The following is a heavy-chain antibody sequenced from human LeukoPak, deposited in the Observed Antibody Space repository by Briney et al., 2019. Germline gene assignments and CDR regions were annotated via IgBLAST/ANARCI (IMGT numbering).Heavy chain of an antibody. CDR3: ARLRNGEWGSYYFDY. CDR1: GYSFTSYW. J-gene: IGHJ4*02. D-gene: IGHD3-10*01. Sequence: GESLQISCKGSGYSFTSYWIGWVRQMPRHGLEWMGIIYPGDYDTRYSPSFQGKVTISAEKSISTAYLQWNCRKASHTAMYYFARLRNGEWGSYYFDYWGQGTLVTVSS. V-gene: IGHV5-51*01. CDR2: IYPGDYDT.